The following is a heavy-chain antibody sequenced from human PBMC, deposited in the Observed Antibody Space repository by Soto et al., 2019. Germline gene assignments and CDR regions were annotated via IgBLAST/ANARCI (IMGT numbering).Heavy chain of an antibody. CDR2: ISAYNGNT. V-gene: IGHV1-18*01. D-gene: IGHD2-2*01. CDR3: ARDEVVLVPVYYYYGMDV. J-gene: IGHJ6*02. CDR1: GYTFTSYG. Sequence: ASVKVSCKASGYTFTSYGISWVRQAPGQGLEWMGWISAYNGNTNYAQKLQGRVTMTTDTSTSTAYMELRSLRSDATAVYYCARDEVVLVPVYYYYGMDVWGQGTTVTVSS.